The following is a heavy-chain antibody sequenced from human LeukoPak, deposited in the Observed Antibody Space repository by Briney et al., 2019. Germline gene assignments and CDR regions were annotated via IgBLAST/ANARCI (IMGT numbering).Heavy chain of an antibody. CDR1: GFSFSSYW. J-gene: IGHJ3*02. CDR2: IKQDGSEK. Sequence: TGGSLRLSCAASGFSFSSYWMTWVRQAPGKGLEWVANIKQDGSEKYYVDFVKGRFTISRDNAKNSLYLQMNSLRAEDTAVYYCASILGDYGDHVDAFDIWGQGTMVTVSS. D-gene: IGHD4-17*01. V-gene: IGHV3-7*01. CDR3: ASILGDYGDHVDAFDI.